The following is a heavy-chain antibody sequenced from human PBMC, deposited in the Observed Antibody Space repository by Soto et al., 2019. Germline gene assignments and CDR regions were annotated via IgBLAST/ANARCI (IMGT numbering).Heavy chain of an antibody. D-gene: IGHD6-13*01. J-gene: IGHJ4*02. V-gene: IGHV4-31*03. Sequence: XLSLTCTVSGXXXXXXGYYWSWXXQHPGKGLEWIGYIYYSGSTYYNPSLKSRVTISVDTSKNQFSLKLSSVTAADTAVYYCARVVRIAAAASFDYWGQGTLVTV. CDR3: ARVVRIAAAASFDY. CDR2: IYYSGST. CDR1: GXXXXXXGYY.